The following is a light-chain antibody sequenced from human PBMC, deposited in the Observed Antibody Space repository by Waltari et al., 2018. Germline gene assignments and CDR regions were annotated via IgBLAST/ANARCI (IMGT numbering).Light chain of an antibody. Sequence: QSALTQPASVSGSPGQSITISCTGTSSDVAGYNYVSWYQQHPGKAPKLMIYDVYYRPSGVSNRFSGAKSGNTASLTISGLQAEDEADYYGNSYTSGSILVFGGGTKGTVL. CDR1: SSDVAGYNY. J-gene: IGLJ2*01. V-gene: IGLV2-14*03. CDR3: NSYTSGSILV. CDR2: DVY.